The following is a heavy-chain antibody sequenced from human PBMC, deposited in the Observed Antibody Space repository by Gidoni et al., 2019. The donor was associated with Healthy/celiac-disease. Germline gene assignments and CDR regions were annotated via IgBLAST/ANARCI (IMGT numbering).Heavy chain of an antibody. CDR1: GGSFSGYY. CDR2: INPSGST. V-gene: IGHV4-34*01. J-gene: IGHJ5*02. Sequence: QVQLQPWGAGLLKPSEALSLACAVYGGSFSGYYWSWIRQPPGKGLEWIGEINPSGSTNYNPSLKSRVTISVDKSKNQFSLKLSSVTAADTAVYYCATKYGSGSYNWFDPWGQGTLVTVSS. D-gene: IGHD3-10*01. CDR3: ATKYGSGSYNWFDP.